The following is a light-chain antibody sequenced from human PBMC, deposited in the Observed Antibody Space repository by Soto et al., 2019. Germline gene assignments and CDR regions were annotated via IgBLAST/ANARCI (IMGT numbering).Light chain of an antibody. V-gene: IGLV2-14*01. CDR2: EVS. Sequence: QSALTQPASVSGSPGQSITISCTGTSSDVGGYNYVSWYQQHPGKAPKLMIYEVSNRPSGVSNRFSGSKSGSTASLTISGLQAEDEAHYYSSSYTSSSTRVFGSGTKVTVL. CDR3: SSYTSSSTRV. CDR1: SSDVGGYNY. J-gene: IGLJ1*01.